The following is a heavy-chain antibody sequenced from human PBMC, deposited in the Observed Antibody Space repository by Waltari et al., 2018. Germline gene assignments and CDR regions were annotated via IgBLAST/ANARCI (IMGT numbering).Heavy chain of an antibody. J-gene: IGHJ5*02. CDR2: ISYIRTA. D-gene: IGHD6-25*01. V-gene: IGHV4-39*01. Sequence: QLQLHESGPGLVKPSETLSVTCTVSGGAMTSDKYYWGWIRQPPGKGLEWIASISYIRTAYDNPSLKSRVLISVDTANNQFSLDLTSVTAADTAVYFCVRQVRTGYSSGWPDSWGQGALVTVSS. CDR3: VRQVRTGYSSGWPDS. CDR1: GGAMTSDKYY.